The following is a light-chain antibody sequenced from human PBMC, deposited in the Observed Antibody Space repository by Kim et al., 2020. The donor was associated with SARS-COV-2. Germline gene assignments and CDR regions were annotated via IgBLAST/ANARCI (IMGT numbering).Light chain of an antibody. CDR3: TAWDDSLDGRV. J-gene: IGLJ3*02. CDR2: SNA. V-gene: IGLV1-44*01. Sequence: VTISCSGGGSHTATTTVIWCRQRPATAPQLLFYSNAPRPSGVPARFSGSTSGPSPSLAIRGLQSGDETGYYCTAWDDSLDGRVFGGGTQLTVL. CDR1: GSHTATTT.